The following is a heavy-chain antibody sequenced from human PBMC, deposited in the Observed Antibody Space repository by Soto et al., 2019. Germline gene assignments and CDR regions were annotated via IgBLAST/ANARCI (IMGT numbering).Heavy chain of an antibody. CDR3: ARAAMGGSSRPFDY. J-gene: IGHJ4*02. CDR1: GGSISSSNW. Sequence: QVQLQESGPGLVKPSGTLSLTCAVSGGSISSSNWWSWVRQPPGKGLEWIGEIYHSGSTNYNPSLKRRVTISVDQSKNQFSLKLSSVTAADTAVYYCARAAMGGSSRPFDYWGQGTLVTVSS. D-gene: IGHD6-13*01. V-gene: IGHV4-4*02. CDR2: IYHSGST.